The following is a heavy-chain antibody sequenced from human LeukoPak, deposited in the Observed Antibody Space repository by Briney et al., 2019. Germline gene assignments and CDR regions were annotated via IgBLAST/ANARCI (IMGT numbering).Heavy chain of an antibody. V-gene: IGHV3-21*01. CDR2: ISSSSYI. Sequence: GGSLRLSCAASGFTFSSYSMNWVRQAPGKGLEWVSSISSSSYIYYADSVKGRFTISRDNAKNSLYLQMNSLRAEDTAVYYCARDSVVVPAAIGYNWFDPWGQGTLVTVSS. CDR1: GFTFSSYS. CDR3: ARDSVVVPAAIGYNWFDP. D-gene: IGHD2-2*02. J-gene: IGHJ5*02.